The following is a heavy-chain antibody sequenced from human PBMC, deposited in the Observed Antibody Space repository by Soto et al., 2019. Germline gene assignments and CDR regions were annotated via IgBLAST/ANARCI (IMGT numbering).Heavy chain of an antibody. V-gene: IGHV4-59*08. Sequence: PSETLSLTCTVSGGSISSYYWSWIRQPPGKGLEWIGYIYYSGSTNYNPSLKSRVAISVDTSKNQFSLKLSSVTAADTAVYYCARQYSSSSAPSVWGQGTLVTVS. CDR3: ARQYSSSSAPSV. CDR1: GGSISSYY. J-gene: IGHJ4*02. CDR2: IYYSGST. D-gene: IGHD6-13*01.